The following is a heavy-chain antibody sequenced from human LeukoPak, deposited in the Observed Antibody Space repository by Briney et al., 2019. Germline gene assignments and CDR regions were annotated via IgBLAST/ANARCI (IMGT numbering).Heavy chain of an antibody. CDR2: IYFSGST. Sequence: PSETLSLTCTVSGGSISTYYWTWIRQPPGKGLEWIGYIYFSGSTNYNPSLKSRVTISVDTSKNHFSLKLTSVTAADTAVYYCAGYYYGSGSYSFDPWGQGTLVTVSS. J-gene: IGHJ5*02. D-gene: IGHD3-10*01. CDR1: GGSISTYY. CDR3: AGYYYGSGSYSFDP. V-gene: IGHV4-59*01.